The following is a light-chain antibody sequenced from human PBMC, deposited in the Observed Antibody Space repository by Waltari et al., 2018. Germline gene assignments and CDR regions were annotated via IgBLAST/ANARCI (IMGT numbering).Light chain of an antibody. V-gene: IGLV2-14*03. CDR3: CSYTSASTLGV. CDR2: DVI. J-gene: IGLJ3*02. CDR1: SRDIGGYVY. Sequence: QSALTQPASVSGSPGQSITISCTGTSRDIGGYVYLSWYQQYPGKAPKLIIYDVIYRPSGVSNRFSGSKSGNTASLTISGLQAEDEANYYCCSYTSASTLGVFGGGTKLTVL.